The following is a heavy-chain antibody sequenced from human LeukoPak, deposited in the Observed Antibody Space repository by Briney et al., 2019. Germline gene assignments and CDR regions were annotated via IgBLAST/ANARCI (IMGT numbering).Heavy chain of an antibody. V-gene: IGHV3-9*01. CDR2: ISWNSGSI. Sequence: PGGSLRLSCAASGFTFDDYAMHWVRQAPGKGLEWVSGISWNSGSIGYADSVKGRFTISRDNAKNSLYLQMNSLRAEDTALYYCARDKATVTTTYKLDVWGQGTTVTVSS. J-gene: IGHJ6*02. CDR3: ARDKATVTTTYKLDV. D-gene: IGHD4-17*01. CDR1: GFTFDDYA.